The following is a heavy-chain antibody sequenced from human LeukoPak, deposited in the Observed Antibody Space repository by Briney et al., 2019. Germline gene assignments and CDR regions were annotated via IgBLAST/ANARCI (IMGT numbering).Heavy chain of an antibody. CDR1: GGSFSGYY. V-gene: IGHV4-34*01. CDR2: INHSGST. D-gene: IGHD6-6*01. CDR3: ARWKIGYSSSAGFDY. J-gene: IGHJ4*02. Sequence: SETLSLTCAVYGGSFSGYYWSWIRQPPGKGLNWIGEINHSGSTNYNPSLKSRVTISVDTSKNQFSLKLGSVTAADTAVYYCARWKIGYSSSAGFDYWGQGTLVTVSS.